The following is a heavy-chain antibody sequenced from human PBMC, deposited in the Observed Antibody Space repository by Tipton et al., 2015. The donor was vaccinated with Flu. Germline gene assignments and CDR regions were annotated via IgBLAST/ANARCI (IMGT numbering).Heavy chain of an antibody. CDR3: ARNPAGYPNWFDP. D-gene: IGHD3-16*02. CDR2: ISAYNGNT. J-gene: IGHJ5*02. CDR1: GYTFTSYG. V-gene: IGHV1-18*01. Sequence: QSGAEVKKLGASVKVSCKASGYTFTSYGISWVRQAPGQGLEWMGWISAYNGNTNYAQKLQGRVTMTRDTSISTAYMELSRLRSDDTAVYYCARNPAGYPNWFDPWGQGTLVTVSS.